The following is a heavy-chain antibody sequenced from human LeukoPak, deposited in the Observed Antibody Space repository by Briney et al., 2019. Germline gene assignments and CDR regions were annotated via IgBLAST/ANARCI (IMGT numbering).Heavy chain of an antibody. CDR2: ISSSSSYI. CDR3: ARYSYYYDGSGYSHYGMDV. V-gene: IGHV3-21*01. J-gene: IGHJ6*02. Sequence: GGSLRLSCAASGFTFSSYSMNWVRQAAGKGLEWVSSISSSSSYIYYADSVKGRFTISRDNAKNSLYLQMNSLRAEDTAVYYCARYSYYYDGSGYSHYGMDVWGQGTTVTVSS. CDR1: GFTFSSYS. D-gene: IGHD3-22*01.